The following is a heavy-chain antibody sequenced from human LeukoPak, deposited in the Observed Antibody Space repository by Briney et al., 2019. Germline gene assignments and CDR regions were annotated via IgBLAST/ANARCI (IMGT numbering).Heavy chain of an antibody. J-gene: IGHJ3*02. V-gene: IGHV3-48*01. CDR3: AKGSRYYYDHDAFDI. CDR1: GFTFSSYS. CDR2: ISSSSSTI. D-gene: IGHD3-22*01. Sequence: GGSLRLSCAASGFTFSSYSMNWVRQTPGKGLEWVSYISSSSSTIYYADSVKGRFTISRDNSKNTLYLQMNSLRAEDTAVYYCAKGSRYYYDHDAFDIWGQGTMVTVSS.